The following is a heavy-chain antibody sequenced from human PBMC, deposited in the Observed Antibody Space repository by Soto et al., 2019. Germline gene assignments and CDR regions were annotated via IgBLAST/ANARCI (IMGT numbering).Heavy chain of an antibody. CDR2: IHYSGST. Sequence: XTLSLPCTVSGGSLGNYYWSWIRQPPGKGLEWIGYIHYSGSTWYNTSLKSRVTISVDKSRKQFSLKLSSVTAADTAVYFCAKNLYGYYVNPDIWGQGTMGTVSS. J-gene: IGHJ3*02. CDR3: AKNLYGYYVNPDI. V-gene: IGHV4-59*01. CDR1: GGSLGNYY. D-gene: IGHD3-3*01.